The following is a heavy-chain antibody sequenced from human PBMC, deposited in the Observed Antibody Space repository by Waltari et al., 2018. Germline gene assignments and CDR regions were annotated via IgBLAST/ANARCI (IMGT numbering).Heavy chain of an antibody. CDR1: GFTFDDYA. CDR3: AKVFYGAFYFDY. J-gene: IGHJ4*02. CDR2: ISWNSGSI. Sequence: EVQLVESGGGLVQPGRSLRLSCAASGFTFDDYAMHWVRQAPGKGCEWVSGISWNSGSIGYADSVKGRFTISRDNAKNSLYLQMNSLRAEDTALYYCAKVFYGAFYFDYWGQGTLVTVSS. V-gene: IGHV3-9*01. D-gene: IGHD3-9*01.